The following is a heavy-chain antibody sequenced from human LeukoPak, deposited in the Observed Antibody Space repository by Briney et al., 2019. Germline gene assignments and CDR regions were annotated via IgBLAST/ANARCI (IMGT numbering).Heavy chain of an antibody. V-gene: IGHV1-69*01. CDR3: ARDHSSSSSPMDV. CDR1: GGTFSSYA. J-gene: IGHJ6*02. D-gene: IGHD6-6*01. CDR2: IIPIFGAA. Sequence: ASVKVSCKASGGTFSSYAISWVRQAPGQGLEWVGGIIPIFGAANYAQKFQGRVTITADESTSTAYMELSSLRSEDTAVYYCARDHSSSSSPMDVWGQGTTVTVSS.